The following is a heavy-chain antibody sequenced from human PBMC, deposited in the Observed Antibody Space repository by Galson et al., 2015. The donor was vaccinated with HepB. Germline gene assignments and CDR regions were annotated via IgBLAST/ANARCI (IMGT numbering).Heavy chain of an antibody. Sequence: SLRLSCAASGFIVDGSGMSWVRQAPGKGLEWVSGISASGGKTYYADSVKGRFTMSRDNSPNTVYLQMNSPRVDDSALYYCTRDSGWESAYWGQGTLVTVSS. CDR1: GFIVDGSG. J-gene: IGHJ4*02. D-gene: IGHD3-10*01. V-gene: IGHV3-23*01. CDR2: ISASGGKT. CDR3: TRDSGWESAY.